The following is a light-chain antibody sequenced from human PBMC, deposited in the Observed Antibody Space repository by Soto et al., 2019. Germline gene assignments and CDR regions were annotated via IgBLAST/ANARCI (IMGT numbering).Light chain of an antibody. CDR1: QSVSSSY. V-gene: IGKV3-20*01. Sequence: EIVLTQSPGTLSLSPGERATLSCRASQSVSSSYLAWYQQKPGQAPRLLIYGASSRATGIPDRFSGSGSGNNFPLHHRRLEPEDFAVYYCQQYGSSPYTFGQGTKLEIK. CDR3: QQYGSSPYT. J-gene: IGKJ2*01. CDR2: GAS.